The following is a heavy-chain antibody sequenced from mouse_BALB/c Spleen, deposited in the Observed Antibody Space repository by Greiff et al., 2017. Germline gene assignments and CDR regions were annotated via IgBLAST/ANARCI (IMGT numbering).Heavy chain of an antibody. CDR2: ISSGGST. V-gene: IGHV5-6-5*01. CDR1: GFTFSSYA. J-gene: IGHJ4*01. CDR3: ARSEYYRYCYYAMDY. Sequence: EVKVVESGGGLVKPGGSLKLSCAASGFTFSSYAMSWVRQTPEKRLEWVASISSGGSTYYPDSVKGRFTISRDNARNILYLQMSSLRSEDTAMYYCARSEYYRYCYYAMDYWGQGTSVTVSA. D-gene: IGHD2-14*01.